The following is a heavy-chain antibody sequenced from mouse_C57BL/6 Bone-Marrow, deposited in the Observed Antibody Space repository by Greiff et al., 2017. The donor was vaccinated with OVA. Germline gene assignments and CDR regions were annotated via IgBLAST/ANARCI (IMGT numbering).Heavy chain of an antibody. D-gene: IGHD2-3*01. CDR2: IWTGGGT. V-gene: IGHV2-9-1*01. CDR3: ARSRWVLPLDY. CDR1: GFSLTSYA. Sequence: VKLLESGPGLVAPSPSLSITCTVSGFSLTSYAISWVRQPPGKGLEWLGVIWTGGGTNYNSPLNSRLSISKDNSKSQVFLKMNSLQTDDTARYYCARSRWVLPLDYWGQGTTLTVSS. J-gene: IGHJ2*01.